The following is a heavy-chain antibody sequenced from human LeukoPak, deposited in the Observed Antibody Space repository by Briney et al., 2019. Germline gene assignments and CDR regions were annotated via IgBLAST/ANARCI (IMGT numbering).Heavy chain of an antibody. J-gene: IGHJ4*02. CDR2: ISWNIGSI. CDR1: GFTFDDYA. V-gene: IGHV3-9*01. Sequence: GRSLRLSCAASGFTFDDYAMHWVRQAPGKGLEWVSGISWNIGSIGYADSVKGRFTISRDNAKNSLYLQMNSLRAEDTALYYCAKDKSGGWDGVDYWGQGTLVTVSS. CDR3: AKDKSGGWDGVDY. D-gene: IGHD6-19*01.